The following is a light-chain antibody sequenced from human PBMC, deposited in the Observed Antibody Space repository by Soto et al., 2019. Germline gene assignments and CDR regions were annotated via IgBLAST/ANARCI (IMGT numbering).Light chain of an antibody. V-gene: IGKV3-20*01. J-gene: IGKJ2*01. CDR3: QQYGSSPYT. CDR1: QTVSSSW. CDR2: DAS. Sequence: EIVLTQSPGTLSLSPGERATLSCRASQTVSSSWLAWYQQKPGQAPRLLIYDASSRATGIPDRFSGSGSGTDFTLTSSRLEPEDFAVYYCQQYGSSPYTFGQGTKLEIK.